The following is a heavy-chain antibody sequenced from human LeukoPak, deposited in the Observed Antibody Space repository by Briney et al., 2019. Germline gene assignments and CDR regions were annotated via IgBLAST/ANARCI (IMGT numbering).Heavy chain of an antibody. CDR2: PEDGET. J-gene: IGHJ5*02. D-gene: IGHD6-19*01. CDR3: ATASWGSGWPAGWFDP. V-gene: IGHV1-24*01. Sequence: PEDGETIYAQKFQGRVTMTEDTSTDTAYKELSSLRSEDTAVYYCATASWGSGWPAGWFDPWGQGTLVTVSS.